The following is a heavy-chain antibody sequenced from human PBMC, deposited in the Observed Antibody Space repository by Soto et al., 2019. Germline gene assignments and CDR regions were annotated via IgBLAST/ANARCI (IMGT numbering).Heavy chain of an antibody. CDR1: GFTFDDYA. D-gene: IGHD5-12*01. Sequence: GGSLRLSCAASGFTFDDYAIHWVRQAQGKGLEWVSGISWNSGSIGYADSVKGRVTISRDNAKNSLYLQMNSLRAEDTSLYYCAKDIYSGYDGAAFDIWGQGTMVTVSS. J-gene: IGHJ3*02. CDR3: AKDIYSGYDGAAFDI. V-gene: IGHV3-9*01. CDR2: ISWNSGSI.